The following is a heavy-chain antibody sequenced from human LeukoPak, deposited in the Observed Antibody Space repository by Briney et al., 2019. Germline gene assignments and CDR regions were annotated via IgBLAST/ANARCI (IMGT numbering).Heavy chain of an antibody. J-gene: IGHJ5*02. CDR1: GGSFSGYY. CDR2: INNSGST. D-gene: IGHD5-18*01. CDR3: ARHPPRYSYGRNWFDP. Sequence: SETLSLTCAVYGGSFSGYYWSWLRQPPGKGLEWIGEINNSGSTNYNPSLKSRVTISVDTSKNQFSLKLSSVTAADTAVYYCARHPPRYSYGRNWFDPWGQGTLVTVSS. V-gene: IGHV4-34*01.